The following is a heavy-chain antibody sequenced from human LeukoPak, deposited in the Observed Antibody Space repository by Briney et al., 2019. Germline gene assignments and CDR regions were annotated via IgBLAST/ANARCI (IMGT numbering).Heavy chain of an antibody. CDR3: ARTTMVRRTYYMDV. J-gene: IGHJ6*03. CDR2: IYTSGST. CDR1: LYAMNSGYY. Sequence: PSETLSLTCSVSLYAMNSGYYWGWIRQSPGKGLEWIGRIYTSGSTNYNPSLKSRVTMSVDTSKNQFSLKLSSVTAADTAVYYCARTTMVRRTYYMDVWGKGTTVTISS. D-gene: IGHD3-10*01. V-gene: IGHV4-38-2*02.